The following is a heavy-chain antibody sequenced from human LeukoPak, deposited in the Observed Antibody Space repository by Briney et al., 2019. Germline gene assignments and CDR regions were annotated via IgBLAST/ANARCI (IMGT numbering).Heavy chain of an antibody. D-gene: IGHD6-19*01. J-gene: IGHJ4*02. CDR2: IHSSGST. CDR1: GGSISSYY. Sequence: SETLSLTCTVSGGSISSYYWNWIRQPPGKGLEWIGYIHSSGSTKYNPSLKSRVTISVDTSKNQFSLKLSSVTAADRAVYYCAGWYSSGWAFGYWGQGTLVTVSS. V-gene: IGHV4-59*08. CDR3: AGWYSSGWAFGY.